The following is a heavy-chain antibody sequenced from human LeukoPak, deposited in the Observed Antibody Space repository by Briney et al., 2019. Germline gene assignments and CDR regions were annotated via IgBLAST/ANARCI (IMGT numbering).Heavy chain of an antibody. J-gene: IGHJ6*02. CDR2: ISGSGGST. D-gene: IGHD6-13*01. V-gene: IGHV3-23*01. CDR3: AIAIAADYYYYGMDV. CDR1: GFTLSSYA. Sequence: GGSLRLSCAASGFTLSSYAMSWVRQAPGKGLEWVSAISGSGGSTYYADSVKGRFTISRDNSKNTLYLQMNSLRAEDTAVYYCAIAIAADYYYYGMDVWGQGTTVTVSS.